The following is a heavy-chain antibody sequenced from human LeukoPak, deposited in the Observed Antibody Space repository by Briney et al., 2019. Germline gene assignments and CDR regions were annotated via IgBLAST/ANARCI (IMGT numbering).Heavy chain of an antibody. Sequence: GGSLRLSCAASGFTFSSSAMSWVRQAPGKGLEWVANIKQDGSEKYYVDSVKGRFTISRDNAKNSLYLQMNSLRAEDTAVYYCARDLPYYYDSSSDYWGQGTLVTVSS. D-gene: IGHD3-22*01. CDR1: GFTFSSSA. V-gene: IGHV3-7*01. J-gene: IGHJ4*02. CDR3: ARDLPYYYDSSSDY. CDR2: IKQDGSEK.